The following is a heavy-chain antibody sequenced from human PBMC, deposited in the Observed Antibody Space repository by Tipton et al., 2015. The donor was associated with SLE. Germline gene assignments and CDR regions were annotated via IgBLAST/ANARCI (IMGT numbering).Heavy chain of an antibody. CDR3: ATTRGIAAPFDY. CDR2: IYHSGST. J-gene: IGHJ4*02. CDR1: GGSISSYY. Sequence: LSCTVSGGSISSYYWSWIRQPPGKGLEWIGEIYHSGSTNYNPSLKSRVTISVDKSKNQFSLKLSSVTAADTAVYYCATTRGIAAPFDYWGQGTLVTVSS. V-gene: IGHV4-59*12. D-gene: IGHD6-13*01.